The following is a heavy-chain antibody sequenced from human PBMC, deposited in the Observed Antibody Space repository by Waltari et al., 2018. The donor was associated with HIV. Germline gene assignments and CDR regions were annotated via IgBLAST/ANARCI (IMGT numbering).Heavy chain of an antibody. CDR2: RKCKTGDT. CDR1: GYTFTAFY. D-gene: IGHD2-21*02. Sequence: VHLVQSGADFQRPGASVAVSCEASGYTFTAFYIHWVRQAPGQGLQWMGRRKCKTGDTNLAPNFQGRVTMTRDTSVNTAYMELRSLNSNDTAIYYCARGEDVSLTSIPPGYRFDFWGVGSAVTVSS. J-gene: IGHJ4*02. CDR3: ARGEDVSLTSIPPGYRFDF. V-gene: IGHV1-2*06.